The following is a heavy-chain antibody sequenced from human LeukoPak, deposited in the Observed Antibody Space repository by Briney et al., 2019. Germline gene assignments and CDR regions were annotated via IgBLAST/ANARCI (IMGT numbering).Heavy chain of an antibody. CDR2: ISSLSGTI. Sequence: GGSLRLSCAASGFTFSTYSMNWVRQAPGKGLEWISYISSLSGTINYADSVKGRFTISRDNSKNPLYLQMNSLRAEDTAIYYCATYRQVLLPFESWGQGTLVTVSS. CDR1: GFTFSTYS. V-gene: IGHV3-48*01. J-gene: IGHJ4*02. CDR3: ATYRQVLLPFES. D-gene: IGHD2-8*02.